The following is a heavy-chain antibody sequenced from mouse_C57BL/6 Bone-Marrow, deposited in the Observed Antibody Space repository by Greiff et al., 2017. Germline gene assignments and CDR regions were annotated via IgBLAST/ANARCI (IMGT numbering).Heavy chain of an antibody. CDR1: GYTFTSYG. CDR3: ARDGYYYGSSYGWYFDV. D-gene: IGHD1-1*01. V-gene: IGHV1-81*01. J-gene: IGHJ1*03. Sequence: VQRVESGAELARPGASVKLSCKASGYTFTSYGISWVKQRTGQGLEWIGEIYPRSGNTYYNEKFKGKATLTADKSSSTAYMELRSLTSEDSAVYFCARDGYYYGSSYGWYFDVWGTGTTVTVSS. CDR2: IYPRSGNT.